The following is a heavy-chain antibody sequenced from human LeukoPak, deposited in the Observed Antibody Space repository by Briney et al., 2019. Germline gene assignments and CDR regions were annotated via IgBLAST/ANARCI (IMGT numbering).Heavy chain of an antibody. V-gene: IGHV3-33*01. D-gene: IGHD4-17*01. J-gene: IGHJ5*02. CDR2: IWYDGSNK. CDR1: GFTFSSYG. Sequence: GGSLRLSCAASGFTFSSYGMHWVRQAPGKGLEWVAVIWYDGSNKYYADSAKGRFTISRDNSKNTLYLQMNSLRAEDTAVYYCARLYGTYPGWFDPWGQGTLVTVSS. CDR3: ARLYGTYPGWFDP.